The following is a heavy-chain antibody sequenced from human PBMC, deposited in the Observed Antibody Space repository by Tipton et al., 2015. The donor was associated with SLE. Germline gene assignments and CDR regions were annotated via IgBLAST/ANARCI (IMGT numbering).Heavy chain of an antibody. CDR2: IYYSGSS. D-gene: IGHD2-15*01. V-gene: IGHV4-39*07. Sequence: TLSLTCTVSGGSISSSDYYWGWVRQPPGKGLEWIGSIYYSGSSYYNPSLKSRVTISVDTSKNQFSLRLTSVTAADTAVYYCARGSLFVVAVTSWFDPWGQGTLVTVSS. CDR1: GGSISSSDYY. J-gene: IGHJ5*02. CDR3: ARGSLFVVAVTSWFDP.